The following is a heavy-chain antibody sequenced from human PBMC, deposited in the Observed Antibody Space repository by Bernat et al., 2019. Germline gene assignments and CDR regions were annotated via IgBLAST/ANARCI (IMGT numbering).Heavy chain of an antibody. V-gene: IGHV3-21*05. CDR3: ARATREQSPFDY. J-gene: IGHJ4*02. Sequence: EVQLVESGGGLVKPGGSLRLSCAASGFTFRSYSMNWVRQAPGKGLEWVSYISSSSSYIYYADSVKGRFTISRDNAKNSLYLQMNSLRAEDTDVYYCARATREQSPFDYWGQGTLVTVSS. D-gene: IGHD1-26*01. CDR2: ISSSSSYI. CDR1: GFTFRSYS.